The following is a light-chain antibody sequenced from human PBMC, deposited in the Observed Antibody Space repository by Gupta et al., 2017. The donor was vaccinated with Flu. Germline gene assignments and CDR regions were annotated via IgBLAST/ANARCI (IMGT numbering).Light chain of an antibody. CDR3: QQYGSSLFT. CDR1: QSVSSSY. J-gene: IGKJ3*01. CDR2: GAS. V-gene: IGKV3-20*01. Sequence: ELVLTQSPGTLSLSPGERATLSCRASQSVSSSYLAWYQQKPGQAPRLLIYGASNRATGIPDRFSGSGSGTDFTLTISRLEPEDFAVYYCQQYGSSLFTFGPGTKVDIK.